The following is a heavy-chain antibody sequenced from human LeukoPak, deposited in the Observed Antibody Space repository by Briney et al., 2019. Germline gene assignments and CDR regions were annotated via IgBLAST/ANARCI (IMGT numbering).Heavy chain of an antibody. D-gene: IGHD6-13*01. V-gene: IGHV3-21*01. CDR3: ARVGSAAGTGPYFDY. J-gene: IGHJ4*02. Sequence: GGSLRLSCAASGFTFITYSMNWVRQAPGKGLEWVSSITSSSSYIYYADSLKGRFTISRDNAKSSLYLQMNSLRAEDTAVYYCARVGSAAGTGPYFDYWGQGTLVTVSS. CDR2: ITSSSSYI. CDR1: GFTFITYS.